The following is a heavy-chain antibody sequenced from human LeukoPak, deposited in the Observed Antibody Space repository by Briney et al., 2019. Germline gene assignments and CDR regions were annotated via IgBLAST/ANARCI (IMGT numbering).Heavy chain of an antibody. V-gene: IGHV3-30*02. Sequence: PGGSLRLSCAASGFTFSSYGMHWVRQAPGKGLEWVAFIRYDGSNKYYADSVKGRFTISRDNSKNTLFLQMNNLRSEDTALYYCVSPTADYPFLYYFDSWGQGTLVTVSS. CDR3: VSPTADYPFLYYFDS. D-gene: IGHD5-12*01. CDR1: GFTFSSYG. CDR2: IRYDGSNK. J-gene: IGHJ4*02.